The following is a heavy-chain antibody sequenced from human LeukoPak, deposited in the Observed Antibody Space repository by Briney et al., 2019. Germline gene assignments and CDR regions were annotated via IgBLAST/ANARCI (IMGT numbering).Heavy chain of an antibody. CDR2: ISGSGGST. CDR3: ARVRSGGSCYDY. D-gene: IGHD2-15*01. J-gene: IGHJ4*02. V-gene: IGHV3-23*01. CDR1: GFTFSSYA. Sequence: GGSLRLSCAASGFTFSSYAMSWVRQAPGKGLEWVSAISGSGGSTYYADSVKGRFTISRDNSKNTLYLQMNSLRAEDTAVYYCARVRSGGSCYDYWGQGTLVTVSS.